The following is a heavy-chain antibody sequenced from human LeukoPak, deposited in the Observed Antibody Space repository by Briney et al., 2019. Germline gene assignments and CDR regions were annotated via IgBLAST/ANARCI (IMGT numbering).Heavy chain of an antibody. CDR2: VYYSGST. V-gene: IGHV4-39*07. CDR3: ARDQRVHYDFWSGYTGSYYYYGMDV. D-gene: IGHD3-3*01. J-gene: IGHJ6*02. Sequence: SETLSLTCIVSGGSISSSTYYWGWIRQPPGKGLEWIGTVYYSGSTYYNPSLKSRVTISVDTSKNQFSLKLSSVTAADTAVYYCARDQRVHYDFWSGYTGSYYYYGMDVWGQGTTVTVSS. CDR1: GGSISSSTYY.